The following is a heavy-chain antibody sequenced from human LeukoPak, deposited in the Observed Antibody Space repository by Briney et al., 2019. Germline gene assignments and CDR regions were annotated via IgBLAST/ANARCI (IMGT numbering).Heavy chain of an antibody. D-gene: IGHD6-13*01. Sequence: GGSLRLSCAASGFTFSDYYMSWIRQAPGKGLEWVSYISSSGSTIYYADSVKGRFTISRDNAKNTLYLQMNSLRAEDTAVYYCARERAGYSSSWYKPNNWFDPWGQGTLVTVSS. V-gene: IGHV3-11*04. CDR3: ARERAGYSSSWYKPNNWFDP. CDR1: GFTFSDYY. CDR2: ISSSGSTI. J-gene: IGHJ5*02.